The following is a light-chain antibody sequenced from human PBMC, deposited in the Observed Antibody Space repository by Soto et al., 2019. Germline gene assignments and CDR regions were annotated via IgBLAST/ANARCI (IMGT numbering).Light chain of an antibody. V-gene: IGKV3-20*01. CDR3: HPYASLYT. J-gene: IGKJ2*01. CDR1: QSVSSSY. CDR2: GAS. Sequence: EIVLTQSPGTLSLSPGERATLSCRASQSVSSSYLAWYQQKPGQAPRLLIYGASSRDTGIPDRFSFSGSGTDFTLSISRLEHEEYTVYYCHPYASLYTCGQGTKLEIK.